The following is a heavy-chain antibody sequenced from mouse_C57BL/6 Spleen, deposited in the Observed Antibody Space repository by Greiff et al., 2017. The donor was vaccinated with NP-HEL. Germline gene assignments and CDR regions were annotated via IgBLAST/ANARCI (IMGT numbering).Heavy chain of an antibody. CDR3: TTLPYDYDGFAY. D-gene: IGHD2-4*01. CDR2: IDPENGDT. J-gene: IGHJ3*01. Sequence: EVQLQQSGAELVRPGASVKLSCTASGFNIKDDYMHWVKQRPEQGLEWIGWIDPENGDTEYASKFQGKATITADTSSNTAYLQLSSLTSEDTAVYYCTTLPYDYDGFAYWGQGTLVTVSA. V-gene: IGHV14-4*01. CDR1: GFNIKDDY.